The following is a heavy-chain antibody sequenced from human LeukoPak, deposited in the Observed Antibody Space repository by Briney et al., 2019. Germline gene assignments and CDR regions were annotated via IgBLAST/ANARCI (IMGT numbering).Heavy chain of an antibody. J-gene: IGHJ4*02. CDR3: ARGGYIDY. V-gene: IGHV3-48*02. D-gene: IGHD5-12*01. CDR2: ISTSSSII. Sequence: GGSLRLSCAASEFSVSSNYMNWVRQAPGKGLEWVSYISTSSSIIYYADSVKGRFTISRDTAKSSLYLQMTSLRDDDTAVYYCARGGYIDYWGQGTLVTVSS. CDR1: EFSVSSNY.